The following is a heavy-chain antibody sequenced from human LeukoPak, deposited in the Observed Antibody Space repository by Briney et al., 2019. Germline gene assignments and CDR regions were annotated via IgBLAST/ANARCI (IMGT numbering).Heavy chain of an antibody. Sequence: GGSLRLSCAASGFTFSSYEMNWVRQAPGKGLEWVSYIRSSGSTIYYADSVKGRFTISRDNAKNSLYLQMNSLRAEDTAVYYCAKVSSSGWLNWFDPWGQGTLVTVSS. CDR1: GFTFSSYE. CDR3: AKVSSSGWLNWFDP. CDR2: IRSSGSTI. J-gene: IGHJ5*02. V-gene: IGHV3-48*03. D-gene: IGHD6-19*01.